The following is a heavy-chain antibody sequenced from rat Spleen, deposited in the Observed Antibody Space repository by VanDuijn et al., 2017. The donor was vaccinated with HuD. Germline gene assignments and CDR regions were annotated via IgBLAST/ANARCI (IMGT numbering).Heavy chain of an antibody. CDR1: GFNFNDYW. V-gene: IGHV5-25*01. CDR2: ISTGGGNS. Sequence: EVQLVESGGGLVQPGRSMKLSCAASGFNFNDYWMGWVRQAPGKGLEWIASISTGGGNSYYRDSVRGRFTISRDNAKSTLYLHMNSLRSDDTATYYCTRENWKPDYWGQGVMVAVSS. D-gene: IGHD4-2*01. J-gene: IGHJ2*01. CDR3: TRENWKPDY.